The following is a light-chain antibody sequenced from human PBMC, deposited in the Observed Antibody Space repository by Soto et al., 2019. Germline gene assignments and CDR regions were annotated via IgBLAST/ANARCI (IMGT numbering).Light chain of an antibody. CDR1: SSDVGGYNY. J-gene: IGLJ1*01. CDR3: SSYTSSSTYV. CDR2: DVS. Sequence: SVLPQPSSVSVSPGQSIAISCTGTSSDVGGYNYVSWYQHHPGKAPKLMIYDVSNRPSGVSNRFSGSKSGNTASLTISGLQAEDEADYYCSSYTSSSTYVFGTGTQLTVL. V-gene: IGLV2-14*03.